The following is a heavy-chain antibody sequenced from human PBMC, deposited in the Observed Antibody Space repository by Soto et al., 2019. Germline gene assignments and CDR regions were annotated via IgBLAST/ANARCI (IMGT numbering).Heavy chain of an antibody. CDR2: ITYDGSEI. J-gene: IGHJ4*02. D-gene: IGHD1-26*01. Sequence: QVQLVESGGGVVQPGRSLRLSCVASGFTLSGHGMHWVRQAPGKGLEWVAVITYDGSEIHYSDSVKGRFTISRDTSKNMVYLQMNSLKTEDTAMYYCARGQGYGYYRVADYWGQGTLVTVSS. V-gene: IGHV3-30*03. CDR1: GFTLSGHG. CDR3: ARGQGYGYYRVADY.